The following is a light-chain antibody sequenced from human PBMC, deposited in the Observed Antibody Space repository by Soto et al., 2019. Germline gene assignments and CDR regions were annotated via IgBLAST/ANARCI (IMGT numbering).Light chain of an antibody. V-gene: IGKV1-39*01. Sequence: IHMTQSPSPLSASVGDRVTITCRASQRITTYLNWYQQKPGKAPKLLISTAATLQGGVPSRFSGSGSGTDFTLTITTLQPEDFATYFCQQSYSTPYTCGQGTKLEIK. CDR2: TAA. J-gene: IGKJ2*01. CDR3: QQSYSTPYT. CDR1: QRITTY.